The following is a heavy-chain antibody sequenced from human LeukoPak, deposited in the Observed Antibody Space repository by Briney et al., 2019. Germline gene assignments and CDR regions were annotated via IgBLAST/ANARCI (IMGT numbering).Heavy chain of an antibody. D-gene: IGHD6-6*01. CDR3: VRVALTVSSSYNYYYMDV. J-gene: IGHJ6*03. Sequence: SQTLSLTCTVSGGSISSGDYYWSWIRQPPGEGLEWIGNMYYSGSTYYNPSLKSRVTMSVDTSKNKFSLRLSSVTFADTAVYYCVRVALTVSSSYNYYYMDVWGKGTTVTVSS. V-gene: IGHV4-30-4*08. CDR2: MYYSGST. CDR1: GGSISSGDYY.